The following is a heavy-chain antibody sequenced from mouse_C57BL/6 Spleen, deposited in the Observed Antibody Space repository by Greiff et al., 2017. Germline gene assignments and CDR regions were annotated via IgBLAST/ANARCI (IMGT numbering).Heavy chain of an antibody. Sequence: VQLQQSGPELVKPGASVKISCKASGYAFSSSWMNWVKQRPGKGLEWIGRIYPGDGDTNYNGKFKGKATLTADKSSSTASMQLSSLTSEDSAVYFCARSDDYDAWFAYWGQGTLVTVSA. CDR3: ARSDDYDAWFAY. J-gene: IGHJ3*01. V-gene: IGHV1-82*01. CDR1: GYAFSSSW. D-gene: IGHD2-4*01. CDR2: IYPGDGDT.